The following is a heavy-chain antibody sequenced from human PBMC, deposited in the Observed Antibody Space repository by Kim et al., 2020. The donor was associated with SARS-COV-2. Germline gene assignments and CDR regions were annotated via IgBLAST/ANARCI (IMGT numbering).Heavy chain of an antibody. CDR2: IYSGGSST. J-gene: IGHJ6*02. Sequence: GSLRLSCAASGFTFSSYAMSWVRQAPGKGLEWVSVIYSGGSSTYYADSVKGRFTISRDNSKNTLYLQMNSLRAEDTAVYYCAKWPSGSLLYYGMDVWGQGTTVTVSS. V-gene: IGHV3-23*03. D-gene: IGHD3-22*01. CDR1: GFTFSSYA. CDR3: AKWPSGSLLYYGMDV.